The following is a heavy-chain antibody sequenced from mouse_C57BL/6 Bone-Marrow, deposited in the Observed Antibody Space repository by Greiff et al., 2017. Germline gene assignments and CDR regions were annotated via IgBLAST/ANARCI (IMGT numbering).Heavy chain of an antibody. V-gene: IGHV1-85*01. D-gene: IGHD1-1*01. CDR2: IYPRDGST. Sequence: VKLQESGPELVKPGASVKLSCKASGYTFTSYDINWVKQRPGQGLEWIGWIYPRDGSTKYNEKFKGKATLTVDTSSSTAYMELHSLTSEDSAVYFCARSRPFAYWGQGTLVTVSA. J-gene: IGHJ3*01. CDR1: GYTFTSYD. CDR3: ARSRPFAY.